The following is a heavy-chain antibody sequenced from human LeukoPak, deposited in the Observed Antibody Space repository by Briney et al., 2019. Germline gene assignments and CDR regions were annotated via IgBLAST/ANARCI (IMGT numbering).Heavy chain of an antibody. CDR2: INEDGSDK. CDR3: ARGQKLAS. Sequence: PGGSLRLSCAASGFTFSTYWMSWVRQAPGKGLEWVANINEDGSDKYYVDSVKGRFTISRDNAENSLYLQMNSLRADDTAVYYCARGQKLASWGQGTVVTVSS. J-gene: IGHJ5*02. CDR1: GFTFSTYW. D-gene: IGHD6-13*01. V-gene: IGHV3-7*04.